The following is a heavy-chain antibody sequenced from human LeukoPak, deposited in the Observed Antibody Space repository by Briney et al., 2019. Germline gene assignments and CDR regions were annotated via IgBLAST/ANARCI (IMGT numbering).Heavy chain of an antibody. J-gene: IGHJ4*02. V-gene: IGHV4-34*01. CDR1: GGSFSGYY. D-gene: IGHD3-16*02. CDR3: ARFRPARYFDY. CDR2: INHSGST. Sequence: SETLSLTCAVYGGSFSGYYWSWIRQPPGKGLEWIGEINHSGSTNYNPSLKSRVTISVDTSKNQFSLKLSSVTAADTAVYYCARFRPARYFDYWGQGTLVTVSS.